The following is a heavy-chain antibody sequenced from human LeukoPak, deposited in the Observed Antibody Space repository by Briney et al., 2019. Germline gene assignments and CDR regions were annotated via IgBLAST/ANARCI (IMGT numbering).Heavy chain of an antibody. V-gene: IGHV4-61*02. Sequence: SSETLSLTCTVSGGSISSGSYYWSWIRQPAGKGLEWIGRIYTSGSTNYNPSLKSRVTISVDTSKNQFSLKLSSVTAADTAVYYCARELVAGIAVAGYAFDIWGQGTMVTVSS. CDR1: GGSISSGSYY. CDR2: IYTSGST. J-gene: IGHJ3*02. D-gene: IGHD6-19*01. CDR3: ARELVAGIAVAGYAFDI.